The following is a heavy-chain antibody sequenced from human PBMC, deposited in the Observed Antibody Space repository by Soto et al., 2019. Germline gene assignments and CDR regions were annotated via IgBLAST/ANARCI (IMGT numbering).Heavy chain of an antibody. CDR3: AREMWTRSGPQNFFDY. V-gene: IGHV1-18*01. CDR2: ISPASGVT. J-gene: IGHJ4*02. Sequence: QVQLVQSEGDVKQPGASVKVSCKASGYTFTTYGLCWVRQVPGQGLEWMGYISPASGVTTYAQSLQGRVTMTTDTSTGTVYMELRSLRSDDTAIYYCAREMWTRSGPQNFFDYWGQGALVTVSS. D-gene: IGHD6-25*01. CDR1: GYTFTTYG.